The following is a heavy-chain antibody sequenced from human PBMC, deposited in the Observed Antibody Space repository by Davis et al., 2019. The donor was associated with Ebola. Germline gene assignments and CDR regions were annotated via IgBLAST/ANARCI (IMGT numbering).Heavy chain of an antibody. J-gene: IGHJ4*02. V-gene: IGHV3-30*04. CDR2: VSHDASNK. CDR1: GFIFSNFA. D-gene: IGHD3-16*01. Sequence: PGGSLTLSCTASGFIFSNFAMHWVRQAPGKGLEWVALVSHDASNKFYADSVKGRFTVSRDNSKNTHYLQMNSLRFDDTAVYYCAKEGGSYGYNEIDYWGQGTLVTVSS. CDR3: AKEGGSYGYNEIDY.